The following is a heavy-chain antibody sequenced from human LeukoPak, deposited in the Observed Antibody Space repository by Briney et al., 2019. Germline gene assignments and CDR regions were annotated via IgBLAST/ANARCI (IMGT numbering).Heavy chain of an antibody. Sequence: GGSLRLSCAASGFTFSSYGMHWVRQAPGKGLEWVAVIWYGGSNKYYADSVKGRFTISRDNSKNTLYLQMNSLRAEDTAVYYCAKDSMTTVTTYAFDIWGQGTMVTVSS. J-gene: IGHJ3*02. CDR2: IWYGGSNK. V-gene: IGHV3-30*02. D-gene: IGHD4-17*01. CDR1: GFTFSSYG. CDR3: AKDSMTTVTTYAFDI.